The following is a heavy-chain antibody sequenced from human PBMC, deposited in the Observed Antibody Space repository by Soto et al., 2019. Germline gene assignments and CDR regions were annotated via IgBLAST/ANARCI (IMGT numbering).Heavy chain of an antibody. J-gene: IGHJ4*02. V-gene: IGHV1-18*01. CDR1: GYTFADFA. D-gene: IGHD6-19*01. CDR3: ARHKMAGNFDY. Sequence: ASVKVSCKAFGYTFADFAISWVRQAPGQGLEWMGWISDYNGDTYYAQKFQGRVTMTTETSTTTVYMELRSLRSDDTAIFYCARHKMAGNFDYLGQGTPDTVSS. CDR2: ISDYNGDT.